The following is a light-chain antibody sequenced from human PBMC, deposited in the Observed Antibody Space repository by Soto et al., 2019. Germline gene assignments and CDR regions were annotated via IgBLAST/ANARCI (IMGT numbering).Light chain of an antibody. J-gene: IGKJ4*01. CDR3: QQYGSSRRT. Sequence: EIVLTQSPGTLSLSPGERATLSCRASQSVSSSYLAWYQQKPGQAPRLLIYGASSRATGIPDRFSGSGSGTDFTLTISRLEPEDFAVYYCQQYGSSRRTFGGGTQVEIK. CDR2: GAS. V-gene: IGKV3-20*01. CDR1: QSVSSSY.